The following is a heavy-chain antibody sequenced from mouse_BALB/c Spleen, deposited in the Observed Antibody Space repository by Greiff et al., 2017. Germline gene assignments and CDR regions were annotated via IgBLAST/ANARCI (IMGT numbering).Heavy chain of an antibody. CDR2: INPSTGYT. J-gene: IGHJ4*01. Sequence: VKLQESGAELAKPGASVKMSCKASGYTFTSYWMHWVKQRPGQGLEWIGYINPSTGYTEYNQKFKDKATLTADKSSSTAYMQLSSLTSEDSGGLPPITTATEGYAMDYWGQGTSVTVSS. D-gene: IGHD1-2*01. V-gene: IGHV1-7*01. CDR1: GYTFTSYW. CDR3: ITTATEGYAMDY.